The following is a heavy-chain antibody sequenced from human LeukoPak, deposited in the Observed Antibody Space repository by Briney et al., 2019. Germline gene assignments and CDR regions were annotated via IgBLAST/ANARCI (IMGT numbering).Heavy chain of an antibody. D-gene: IGHD3-10*01. CDR3: VRDWFGEFR. J-gene: IGHJ4*02. V-gene: IGHV3-74*01. CDR1: GFTFRKYW. Sequence: GSLRLSCATSGFTFRKYWMHWVRQAPGKGLVWISRINNEGTGTIYADFVKGRFTISRDNAENTLYLQMNSLRVEDTAVYYCVRDWFGEFRWGQGTQVTVSS. CDR2: INNEGTGT.